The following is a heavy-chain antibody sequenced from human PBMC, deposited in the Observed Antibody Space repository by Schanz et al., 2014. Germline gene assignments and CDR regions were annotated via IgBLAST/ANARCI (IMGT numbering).Heavy chain of an antibody. CDR3: ARGGGPEDVFDI. CDR2: IIPVLNIA. Sequence: QLQLVQSGAEVKKPGSSVKVSCKLSGGTFSSYTISWMRQAPGQGLEWMGKIIPVLNIATYAQRFQDRVRITADKSTSTAYMELSSLRSDDTAVYYCARGGGPEDVFDIWGQGTILTVSS. J-gene: IGHJ3*02. V-gene: IGHV1-69*02. D-gene: IGHD2-15*01. CDR1: GGTFSSYT.